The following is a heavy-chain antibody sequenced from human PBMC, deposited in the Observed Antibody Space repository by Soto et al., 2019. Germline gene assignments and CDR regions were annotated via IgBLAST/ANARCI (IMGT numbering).Heavy chain of an antibody. CDR2: ISGSGGST. J-gene: IGHJ5*02. D-gene: IGHD6-6*01. CDR1: GFTFSSYA. CDR3: AKDLRAARPSWFDP. V-gene: IGHV3-23*01. Sequence: GGSLRLSCAASGFTFSSYAMSCVRQAPGKGLEWVSAISGSGGSTYYADSVKGRFTISRDNSKNTLYLQMNSLRAEDTAVYYCAKDLRAARPSWFDPWGQGTLVTVPQ.